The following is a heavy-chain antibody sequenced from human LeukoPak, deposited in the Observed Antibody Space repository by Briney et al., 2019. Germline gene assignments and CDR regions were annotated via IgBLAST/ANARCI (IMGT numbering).Heavy chain of an antibody. CDR1: GYTFTSFG. CDR3: ARDSFGATDWFDP. J-gene: IGHJ5*02. CDR2: ISAYNGNT. V-gene: IGHV1-18*01. D-gene: IGHD1-26*01. Sequence: ASVKVSCKASGYTFTSFGISWVRQAPGQGLERMGWISAYNGNTNYAQKLQGRVTMTTDTSTSTAYMELRSLRSDDTAVYYCARDSFGATDWFDPWGQGTLVTVSS.